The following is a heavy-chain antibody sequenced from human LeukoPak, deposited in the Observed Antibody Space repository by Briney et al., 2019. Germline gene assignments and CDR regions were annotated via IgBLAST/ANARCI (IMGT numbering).Heavy chain of an antibody. D-gene: IGHD3-10*02. V-gene: IGHV3-66*01. J-gene: IGHJ6*04. CDR3: AELGITMIGGV. CDR1: GFTVSSNY. CDR2: IYSGGST. Sequence: GGSLRLSCAASGFTVSSNYMSGVRQAPGKGLAWVSVIYSGGSTYYADSVKGRFTISRDNSKNTLYLQMNSLRAEDTAVYYCAELGITMIGGVWGKGTTVTISS.